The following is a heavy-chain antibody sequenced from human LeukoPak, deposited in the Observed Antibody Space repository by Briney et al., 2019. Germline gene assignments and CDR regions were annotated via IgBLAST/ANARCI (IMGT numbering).Heavy chain of an antibody. J-gene: IGHJ4*02. Sequence: GGSLRLSCAASGFTFSSYEMNWVRQAPGKGLEWVSYISSSGSTIYYADSVKGRFTISRDNAKNSLYLQMNSLRAEDTAVYYCARGGSERCFGELSFDYWGQGTLVTVSS. V-gene: IGHV3-48*03. CDR3: ARGGSERCFGELSFDY. CDR2: ISSSGSTI. D-gene: IGHD3-10*01. CDR1: GFTFSSYE.